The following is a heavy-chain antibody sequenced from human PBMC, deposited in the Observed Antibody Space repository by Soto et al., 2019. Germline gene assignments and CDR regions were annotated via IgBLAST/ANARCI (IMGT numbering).Heavy chain of an antibody. CDR3: TRGLASGDY. Sequence: QVQLVQPGAEVKKPGASVKFSCKASGYIFTNFYIHWVRQAPGQGLEWIGIINPNGGSTNYAQNFQGRVTMTRDTSTSTVYMDLSSLRSDDTAVYDCTRGLASGDYWGQGTLITVSS. CDR1: GYIFTNFY. V-gene: IGHV1-46*03. CDR2: INPNGGST. J-gene: IGHJ4*02. D-gene: IGHD6-6*01.